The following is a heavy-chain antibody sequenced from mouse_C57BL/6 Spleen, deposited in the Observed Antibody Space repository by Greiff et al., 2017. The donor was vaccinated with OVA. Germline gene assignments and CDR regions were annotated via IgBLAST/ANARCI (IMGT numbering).Heavy chain of an antibody. D-gene: IGHD1-1*01. V-gene: IGHV1-39*01. Sequence: VHVKQSGPELVKPGASVKISCKASGYSFTDYNMNWVKQSNGKSLEWIGVINPNYGTTSYNQKFKGKATLTVDQSSSTAYMQLNSLTSEDSAVYYCAFYGSSYTWFAYWGQGTLVTVSA. J-gene: IGHJ3*01. CDR3: AFYGSSYTWFAY. CDR1: GYSFTDYN. CDR2: INPNYGTT.